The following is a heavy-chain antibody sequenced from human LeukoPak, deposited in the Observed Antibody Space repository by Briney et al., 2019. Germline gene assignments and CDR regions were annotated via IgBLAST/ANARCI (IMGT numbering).Heavy chain of an antibody. CDR3: ARDYGSSSGFLSGLYQYYMDV. Sequence: SVKVSCKASGGTFSSYAISWVRQAPGQGLEWMGGIIPIFGTANYAQKFQGRVTITADKSTSTAYMELSSLRSEDTAVYYCARDYGSSSGFLSGLYQYYMDVWGKGTTVTISS. D-gene: IGHD3-22*01. V-gene: IGHV1-69*06. J-gene: IGHJ6*03. CDR1: GGTFSSYA. CDR2: IIPIFGTA.